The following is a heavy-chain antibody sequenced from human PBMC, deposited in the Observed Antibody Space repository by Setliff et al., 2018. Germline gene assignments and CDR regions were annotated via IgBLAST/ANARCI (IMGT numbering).Heavy chain of an antibody. CDR1: GYTLTELS. J-gene: IGHJ6*02. V-gene: IGHV1-24*01. Sequence: ASVKVSCKVSGYTLTELSMHWVRQAPGKGLEWMGGFDPEDGETIYAQKFQGRVTMTTDTSTSTAYMELRSLRSDDTAVYYCARVVGDYDYEDYYYYGMDVWGQGTTVTVSS. CDR2: FDPEDGET. D-gene: IGHD4-17*01. CDR3: ARVVGDYDYEDYYYYGMDV.